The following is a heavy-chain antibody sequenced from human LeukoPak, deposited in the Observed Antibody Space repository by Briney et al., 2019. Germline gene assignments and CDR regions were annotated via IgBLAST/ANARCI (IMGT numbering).Heavy chain of an antibody. CDR3: ARDLGDSDDY. CDR1: GFTFSSYS. V-gene: IGHV3-48*02. Sequence: GGSLRLSCAASGFTFSSYSMNWVRQAPGKGLEWVSYISSSSSTIYYADSVKGRFTISRDNAKNSLYLQMKSLRDEDTAVYYCARDLGDSDDYWGQGTLVTVSS. J-gene: IGHJ4*02. D-gene: IGHD3-10*01. CDR2: ISSSSSTI.